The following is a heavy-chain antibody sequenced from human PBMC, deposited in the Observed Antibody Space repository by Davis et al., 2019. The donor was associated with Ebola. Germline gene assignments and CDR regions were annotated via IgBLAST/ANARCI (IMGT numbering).Heavy chain of an antibody. CDR3: ARYSGTYRDY. J-gene: IGHJ4*02. CDR2: ISSGSSYM. V-gene: IGHV3-21*06. CDR1: GFTFSNYV. D-gene: IGHD1-26*01. Sequence: PGGSLRLSCAASGFTFSNYVMHWVRQAPGKGLEWVSSISSGSSYMFYADSVKGRFTISRDNAKNSLYLQMNSLRVEDTAVYYCARYSGTYRDYWGQGTLVTVSS.